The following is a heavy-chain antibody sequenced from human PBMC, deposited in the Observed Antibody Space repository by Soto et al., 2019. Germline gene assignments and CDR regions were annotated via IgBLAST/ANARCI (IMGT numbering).Heavy chain of an antibody. CDR2: IWYDGSNK. CDR1: GFTFSSYG. V-gene: IGHV3-33*01. D-gene: IGHD5-12*01. Sequence: GGSLRFSCAAAGFTFSSYGMHWVRQAPGKGLEWVAVIWYDGSNKYYADSVKGRFTISRDNSKNTLYLQMNSLRAEDTAVYYCARESDTSGYDYDYWGQGTLVTVSS. J-gene: IGHJ4*02. CDR3: ARESDTSGYDYDY.